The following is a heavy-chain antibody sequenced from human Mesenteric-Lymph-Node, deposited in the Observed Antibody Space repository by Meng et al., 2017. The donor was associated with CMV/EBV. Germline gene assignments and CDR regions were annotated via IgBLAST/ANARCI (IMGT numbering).Heavy chain of an antibody. CDR2: FYKEGGT. CDR3: ARALWDY. CDR1: GFTFSSYA. J-gene: IGHJ4*02. V-gene: IGHV3-66*02. Sequence: GGSLRLSCAASGFTFSSYAMNWVRQAPGKGLEWVSVFYKEGGTMYADSVKGRFTISRDNSKNAVYLQMNILMTEDTAVYYCARALWDYWGQGTMVTVSS. D-gene: IGHD2-21*01.